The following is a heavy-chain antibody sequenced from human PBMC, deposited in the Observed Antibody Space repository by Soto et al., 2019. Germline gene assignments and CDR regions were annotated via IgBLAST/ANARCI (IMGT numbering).Heavy chain of an antibody. J-gene: IGHJ6*02. CDR3: ARCISLDEFYGMDV. CDR1: EYSFTNYW. Sequence: GESLKISCKGSEYSFTNYWIGWVRQTPGKGLEWMGTVYPTDSDTRYSPSFQGQVTISADKSINTAYLQWSSLKASDTAIYYCARCISLDEFYGMDVWGQGTTVTVSS. CDR2: VYPTDSDT. V-gene: IGHV5-51*01. D-gene: IGHD2-8*01.